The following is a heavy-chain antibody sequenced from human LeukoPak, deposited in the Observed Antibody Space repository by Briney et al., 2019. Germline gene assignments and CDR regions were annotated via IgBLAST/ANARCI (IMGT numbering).Heavy chain of an antibody. CDR2: IISSGSYI. J-gene: IGHJ4*02. Sequence: PWGSLRLSCAASGFTFSSYTMNWVRQAPGKGLEWVSSIISSGSYIYYADSVKGRFTISRDNAKNSLYLQMNSLRAEDTAVYYCARDFGGYCSSSNCYLGWLDYWGQGTLVTVSS. V-gene: IGHV3-21*03. CDR1: GFTFSSYT. D-gene: IGHD2-2*01. CDR3: ARDFGGYCSSSNCYLGWLDY.